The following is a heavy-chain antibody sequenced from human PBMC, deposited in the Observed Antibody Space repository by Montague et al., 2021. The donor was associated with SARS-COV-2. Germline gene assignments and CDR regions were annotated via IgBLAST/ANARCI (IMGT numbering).Heavy chain of an antibody. J-gene: IGHJ4*02. CDR2: INYSGST. V-gene: IGHV4-59*01. Sequence: SETLSLTCTVSGDSMNNYYWSWIRQPPGKGLEWIGYINYSGSTHYNPALHSRVTLSNDTSKNQFSMRLTSVTAADTAMYFCARAPVYRSSWYAYFDYWGQGTLVTVSS. CDR1: GDSMNNYY. D-gene: IGHD6-13*01. CDR3: ARAPVYRSSWYAYFDY.